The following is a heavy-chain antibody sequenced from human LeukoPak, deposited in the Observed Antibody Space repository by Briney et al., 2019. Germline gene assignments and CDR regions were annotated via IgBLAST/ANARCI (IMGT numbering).Heavy chain of an antibody. CDR3: ARRRSYYDSSDYEYFDD. CDR2: IDPSDSYT. V-gene: IGHV5-10-1*01. Sequence: GESLRISCKGSGYSFTSYWITWVRQMPGKSLEWMGSIDPSDSYTKYSPSFQGHVTISADKSISTAYLQWSSLKASDTAMYYCARRRSYYDSSDYEYFDDWGQGTLVTVSS. J-gene: IGHJ4*02. CDR1: GYSFTSYW. D-gene: IGHD3-22*01.